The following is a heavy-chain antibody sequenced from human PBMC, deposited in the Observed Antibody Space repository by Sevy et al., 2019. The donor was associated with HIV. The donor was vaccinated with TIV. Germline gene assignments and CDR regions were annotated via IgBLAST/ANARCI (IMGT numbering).Heavy chain of an antibody. CDR2: ISSSSSYI. V-gene: IGHV3-21*01. J-gene: IGHJ4*02. Sequence: GGSLRLSCAASGFTFSSYSMNWVRQAPGKGLEWVSSISSSSSYIYYADSVKGRFTISRDNAKNSLYLQMNSLGAEDTAVYYCAREWGGQYYYDSSGYYEWWGQGTLVTVSS. CDR1: GFTFSSYS. D-gene: IGHD3-22*01. CDR3: AREWGGQYYYDSSGYYEW.